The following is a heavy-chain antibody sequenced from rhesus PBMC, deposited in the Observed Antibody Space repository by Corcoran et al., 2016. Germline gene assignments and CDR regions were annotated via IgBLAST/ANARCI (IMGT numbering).Heavy chain of an antibody. CDR1: GGSVSSSNW. V-gene: IGHV4-65*01. D-gene: IGHD5-12*01. Sequence: QVQLQESGPGLVKPSATLSLTCAVSGGSVSSSNWWSWIRQPPGKGLEWIRYISGSSGSTYYNPSLKRRVTISTDTSKNQFSLKLSYVTAADTAVYYCARDTCDYWGQGVLVTVSS. J-gene: IGHJ4*01. CDR2: ISGSSGST. CDR3: ARDTCDY.